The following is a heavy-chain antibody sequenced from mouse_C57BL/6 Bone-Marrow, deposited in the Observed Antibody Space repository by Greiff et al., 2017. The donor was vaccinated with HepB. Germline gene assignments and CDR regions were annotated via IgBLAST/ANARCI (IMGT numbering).Heavy chain of an antibody. J-gene: IGHJ2*01. CDR3: ARYDLLDY. V-gene: IGHV1-64*01. Sequence: QVHVKQPGAELVKPGASVKLSCKASGYTFTSYWMHWVKQRPGQGLEWIGMIHPNSGSTNYNEKFKSKATLTVDKSSSTAYVQLSSLTSEDSAVYYCARYDLLDYWGQGTTLTVSS. CDR2: IHPNSGST. D-gene: IGHD2-3*01. CDR1: GYTFTSYW.